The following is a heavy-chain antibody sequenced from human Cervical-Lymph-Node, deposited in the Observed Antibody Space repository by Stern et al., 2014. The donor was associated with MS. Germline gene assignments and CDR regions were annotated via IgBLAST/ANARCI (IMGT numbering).Heavy chain of an antibody. D-gene: IGHD2-2*01. V-gene: IGHV7-4-1*02. CDR1: GYAFTGYA. Sequence: MQLVESGSELKKPGASVKVSCTASGYAFTGYAIGWVRQAPGQGLEWMGWIDTNTGNSTYAQGFTGRFVFFSDSSVSTAYLQISNLRDDDSAIYYCARAVSSTIIFAFDPWGQGTLVTVSS. CDR2: IDTNTGNS. J-gene: IGHJ5*02. CDR3: ARAVSSTIIFAFDP.